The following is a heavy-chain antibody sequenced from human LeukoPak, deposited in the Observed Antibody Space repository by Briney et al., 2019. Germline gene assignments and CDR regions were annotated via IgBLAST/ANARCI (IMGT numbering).Heavy chain of an antibody. Sequence: GESLRLSCAASGFTFSRFRMSWVRQPPGKGLEWVANINQDGSGIYYVDSVKGRFTVSTDNAKNSLYLQKTSLRAEDTAVYYCASSWGSAIDFWGQGTLVTVSS. J-gene: IGHJ4*02. V-gene: IGHV3-7*01. CDR1: GFTFSRFR. CDR3: ASSWGSAIDF. CDR2: INQDGSGI. D-gene: IGHD3-16*01.